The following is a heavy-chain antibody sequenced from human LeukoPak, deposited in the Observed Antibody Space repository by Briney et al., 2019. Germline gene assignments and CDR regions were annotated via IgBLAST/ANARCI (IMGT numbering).Heavy chain of an antibody. J-gene: IGHJ3*02. Sequence: PSETLSLTCTVSGYSISSGYYWGWIRQPPGKGLEWVGSIYHSGSTYYNPSLKSRVTISVDTSKNQFSLKLSSVTAADTAVYYCAREYPGHNYDSNGYYTNDAFDIWGQGTMVTVSS. V-gene: IGHV4-38-2*02. CDR1: GYSISSGYY. CDR2: IYHSGST. CDR3: AREYPGHNYDSNGYYTNDAFDI. D-gene: IGHD3-22*01.